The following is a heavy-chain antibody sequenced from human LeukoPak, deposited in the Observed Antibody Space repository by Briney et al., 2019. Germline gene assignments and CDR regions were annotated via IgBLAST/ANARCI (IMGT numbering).Heavy chain of an antibody. CDR2: FYSGGAT. CDR1: GFIVSANY. D-gene: IGHD1-26*01. J-gene: IGHJ4*02. V-gene: IGHV3-66*02. CDR3: AREVGSEVFGFDY. Sequence: GGSLRLSCAASGFIVSANYMSWVRQTPGKGLEWVSIFYSGGATFYVDSVKGRFTISRDNSKNTLYLQMNSLRAEDTAVYYCAREVGSEVFGFDYWGQGTLVTVSS.